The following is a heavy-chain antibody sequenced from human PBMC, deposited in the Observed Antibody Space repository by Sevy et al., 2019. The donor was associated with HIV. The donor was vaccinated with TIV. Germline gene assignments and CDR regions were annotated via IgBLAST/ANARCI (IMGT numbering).Heavy chain of an antibody. CDR1: GGSISSGSYY. CDR3: ARDVGYSYGYYFDY. V-gene: IGHV4-61*02. J-gene: IGHJ4*02. CDR2: IYTSGST. D-gene: IGHD5-18*01. Sequence: SETLSLTCTVSGGSISSGSYYWSWIRQPAGKGLEWSGRIYTSGSTNYNPSLKSRVTISVDTSKNQFSLKLSSVTAADTAVYYCARDVGYSYGYYFDYWGQGTLVTVSS.